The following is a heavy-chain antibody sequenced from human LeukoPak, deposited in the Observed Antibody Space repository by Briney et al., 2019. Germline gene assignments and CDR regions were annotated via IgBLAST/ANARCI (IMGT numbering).Heavy chain of an antibody. CDR1: GFTVSSNY. Sequence: GGSLRLSCAASGFTVSSNYMSWVRQAPGKGLEWVANIKQDGSEKYYVDSVKGRFTISRDNAKNSLYLQMNSLRAEDTAVYYCARDQVAVAIYYMDVWGKGTTVTVSS. CDR2: IKQDGSEK. D-gene: IGHD6-19*01. V-gene: IGHV3-7*01. J-gene: IGHJ6*03. CDR3: ARDQVAVAIYYMDV.